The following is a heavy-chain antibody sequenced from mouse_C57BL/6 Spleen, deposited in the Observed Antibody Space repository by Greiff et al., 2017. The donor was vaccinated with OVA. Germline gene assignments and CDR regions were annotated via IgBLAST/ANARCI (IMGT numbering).Heavy chain of an antibody. CDR3: AKERDGNYEAMDY. D-gene: IGHD2-1*01. J-gene: IGHJ4*01. CDR1: GFTFSSYA. CDR2: ISDGGSYT. V-gene: IGHV5-4*03. Sequence: EVKVEESGGGLVKPGGSLKLSCAASGFTFSSYAMSWVRQTPEKRLEWVATISDGGSYTYYPDNVKGRFTIYRDNAKNNLYLQMSHLKSEDTAMYYCAKERDGNYEAMDYWGQGTSVTVSS.